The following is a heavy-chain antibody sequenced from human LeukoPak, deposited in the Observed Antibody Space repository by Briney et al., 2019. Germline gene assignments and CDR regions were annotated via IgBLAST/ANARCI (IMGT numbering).Heavy chain of an antibody. CDR1: GGSISSGGYY. J-gene: IGHJ5*02. D-gene: IGHD2-2*01. Sequence: SQTLSLTCAVSGGSISSGGYYWSWIRQPPGKGLEWIGEINHSGSTNYNPSLKSRVTISVDTSKNQFSLKLSSVTAADTAVYYCARGLVVVPAALNGWFDPWGQGTLVTVSS. CDR3: ARGLVVVPAALNGWFDP. V-gene: IGHV4-30-2*01. CDR2: INHSGST.